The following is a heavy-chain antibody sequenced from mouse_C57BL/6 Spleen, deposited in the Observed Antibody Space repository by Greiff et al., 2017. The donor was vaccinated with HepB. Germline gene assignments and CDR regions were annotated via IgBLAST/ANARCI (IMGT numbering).Heavy chain of an antibody. D-gene: IGHD2-1*01. J-gene: IGHJ1*03. V-gene: IGHV1-80*01. Sequence: QVQLQQSGAELVKPGASVKIPCKASGYAFSSYWMNWVKQRPGKGLEWIGQIYPGDGDTNYNGKFKGKATLTADKSSSTAYMQLSSLTSEDSAVYFCARRFYGNYGYFDVWGTGTTVTVSS. CDR1: GYAFSSYW. CDR3: ARRFYGNYGYFDV. CDR2: IYPGDGDT.